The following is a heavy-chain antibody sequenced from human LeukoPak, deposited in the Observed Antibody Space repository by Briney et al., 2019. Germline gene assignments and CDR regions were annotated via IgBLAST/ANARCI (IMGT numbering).Heavy chain of an antibody. Sequence: GGSLRLSCAASGFTFSSYSMNWVRQAPGKGLEWVSYISSSSSTIYYADSVKGRFTISRDNAKNSLYLQMNSLRDEDTAVYYCARGSAFGGVIAISYFDYWGQGTLVTVSS. V-gene: IGHV3-48*02. D-gene: IGHD3-16*02. CDR3: ARGSAFGGVIAISYFDY. J-gene: IGHJ4*02. CDR1: GFTFSSYS. CDR2: ISSSSSTI.